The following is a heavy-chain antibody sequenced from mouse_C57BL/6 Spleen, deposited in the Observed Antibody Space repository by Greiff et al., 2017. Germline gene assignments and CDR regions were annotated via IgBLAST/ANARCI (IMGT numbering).Heavy chain of an antibody. V-gene: IGHV1-81*01. CDR2: IYPRSGNT. CDR1: GYTFTSYG. Sequence: QVQLKESGAELARPGASVKLSCKASGYTFTSYGISWVKQRTGQGLEWIGEIYPRSGNTYYNEKFKGKATLTADKSSSTAYMELRSLTSEDSAVYFCARQGWLGYYYAMDYWGQGTSVTVSS. D-gene: IGHD1-1*02. J-gene: IGHJ4*01. CDR3: ARQGWLGYYYAMDY.